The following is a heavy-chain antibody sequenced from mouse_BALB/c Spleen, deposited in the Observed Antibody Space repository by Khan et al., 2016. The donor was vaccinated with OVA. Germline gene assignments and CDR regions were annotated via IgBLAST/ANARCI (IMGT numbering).Heavy chain of an antibody. CDR2: ISYSGNT. CDR3: ARVYGGDFDY. J-gene: IGHJ2*01. Sequence: EVQLQESGPGLVKPSQSLSLTCTVTGYSITTDYAWNWIRQFPGNKLERMGYISYSGNTKYNPSLKSRISITRDTSKNQFFLQLKSVTTEDTARYYCARVYGGDFDYWGQGTTLTVSS. D-gene: IGHD1-1*01. V-gene: IGHV3-2*02. CDR1: GYSITTDYA.